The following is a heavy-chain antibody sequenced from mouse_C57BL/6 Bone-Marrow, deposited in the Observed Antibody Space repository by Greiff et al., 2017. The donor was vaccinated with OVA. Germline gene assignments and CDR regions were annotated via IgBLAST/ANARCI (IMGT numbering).Heavy chain of an antibody. CDR3: ARWGYYGRENYFDY. J-gene: IGHJ2*01. V-gene: IGHV1-81*01. CDR2: IYPRSGNT. D-gene: IGHD1-1*01. Sequence: VQLQQSGAELARPGASVKLSCKASGYTFTSYGISWVKQRTGQGLEWIGEIYPRSGNTYYNEKFKGKATLTADKSSSTAYMELRSLTSEDSAVYFCARWGYYGRENYFDYWGQGTTLTVSS. CDR1: GYTFTSYG.